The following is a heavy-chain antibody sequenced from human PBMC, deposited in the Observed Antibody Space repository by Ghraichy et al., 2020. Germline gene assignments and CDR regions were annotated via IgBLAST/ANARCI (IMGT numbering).Heavy chain of an antibody. V-gene: IGHV3-48*02. Sequence: GGSLRLSCAASGFTFSSYSMNWVRQAPGKGLEWVSYISSSSSTIYYADSVKGRFTISRDNAKNSLYLQMNSLRDEDTAVYYCARDGSNCGGDCYSSYYGMDVWGQGTTVTVSS. CDR1: GFTFSSYS. CDR2: ISSSSSTI. CDR3: ARDGSNCGGDCYSSYYGMDV. J-gene: IGHJ6*02. D-gene: IGHD2-21*02.